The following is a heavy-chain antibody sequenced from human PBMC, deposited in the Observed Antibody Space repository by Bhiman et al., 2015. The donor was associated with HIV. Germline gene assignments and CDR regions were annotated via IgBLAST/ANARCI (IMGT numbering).Heavy chain of an antibody. J-gene: IGHJ4*02. CDR3: ARYGGSFQFDT. Sequence: VQLVDSGGRVVQPGRSLRLSCEASGFTFSDYNINWVRQAPGKGLEWVSSISRTSDYIYYADSVKGRFTTSRDNAKNSVYLQMSRLRADDTGVYYCARYGGSFQFDTWGQGTQVTVSS. CDR2: ISRTSDYI. CDR1: GFTFSDYN. V-gene: IGHV3-21*01. D-gene: IGHD1-26*01.